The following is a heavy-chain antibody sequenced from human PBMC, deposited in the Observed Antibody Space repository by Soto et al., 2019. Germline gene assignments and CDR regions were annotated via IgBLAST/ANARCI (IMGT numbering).Heavy chain of an antibody. CDR2: TNHSGRT. J-gene: IGHJ4*02. CDR3: ARASRFAY. V-gene: IGHV4-34*01. CDR1: GGSFSDYY. Sequence: QVLLQQWGAGLLKPSETLSLTCAVYGGSFSDYYWSWIRQPPGKGLEWIGETNHSGRTNYNPSLKTRVTISVHPSKRQFSLRLGSVAAADTAVYYCARASRFAYWGQGTLVTVSS. D-gene: IGHD6-6*01.